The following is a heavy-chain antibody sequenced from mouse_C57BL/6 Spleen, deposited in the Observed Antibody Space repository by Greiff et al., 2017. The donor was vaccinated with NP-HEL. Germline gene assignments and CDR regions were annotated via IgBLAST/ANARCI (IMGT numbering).Heavy chain of an antibody. Sequence: EVQGVESGGDLVKPGGSLKLSCAASGFTFSSYGMSWVRPTPDKRLEWVATISSGGSYTYYPDSVKGRFTISRDNAKNTLYLQMSSLKSEDTAMYYCARHGVNFAWFAYRGQGTRVTVCA. CDR2: ISSGGSYT. D-gene: IGHD1-3*01. CDR1: GFTFSSYG. V-gene: IGHV5-6*01. CDR3: ARHGVNFAWFAY. J-gene: IGHJ3*01.